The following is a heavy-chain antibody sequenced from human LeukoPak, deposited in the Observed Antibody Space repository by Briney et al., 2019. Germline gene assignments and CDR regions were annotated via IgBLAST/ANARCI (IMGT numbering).Heavy chain of an antibody. V-gene: IGHV1-46*01. CDR1: GYSFTSNY. Sequence: GASVKVSCKASGYSFTSNYIHWVRQAPGQGLEWMGMIYPRDGSTSYAQKFQGRVTMTRDTSTSTVYMELSSLRSEDTAVYYCARDGWAVLYWGQGTLVTVSS. CDR2: IYPRDGST. CDR3: ARDGWAVLY. J-gene: IGHJ4*02. D-gene: IGHD1-26*01.